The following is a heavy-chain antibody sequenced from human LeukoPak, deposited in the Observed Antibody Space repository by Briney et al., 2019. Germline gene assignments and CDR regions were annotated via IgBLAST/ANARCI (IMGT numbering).Heavy chain of an antibody. J-gene: IGHJ2*01. CDR3: ARAGYSSTWYSRYFDL. D-gene: IGHD6-13*01. V-gene: IGHV3-13*01. CDR2: IGTAGDI. CDR1: GFTFSSYD. Sequence: HPGGSLRLSCAASGFTFSSYDMHWVRQATGKGLEWASGIGTAGDIYYPGSVKGRFTISRENAKNSLYLQVNSLRAGDTAVYYCARAGYSSTWYSRYFDLWGRGTLVTVSS.